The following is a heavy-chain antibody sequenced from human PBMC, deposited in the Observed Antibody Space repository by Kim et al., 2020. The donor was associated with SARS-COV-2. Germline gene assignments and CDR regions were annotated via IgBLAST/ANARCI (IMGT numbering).Heavy chain of an antibody. J-gene: IGHJ3*02. D-gene: IGHD3-22*01. CDR1: GFTFSSYA. V-gene: IGHV3-30*04. CDR3: ARDLSDSSGYYYVRGQQVGAFDI. Sequence: GGSLRLSCAASGFTFSSYAMHWVRQAPGKGLEWVAVISYDGSNKYYADSVKGRFTISRDNSKNTLYLQMNSLRAEDTAVYYCARDLSDSSGYYYVRGQQVGAFDIWGQGTMVTVSS. CDR2: ISYDGSNK.